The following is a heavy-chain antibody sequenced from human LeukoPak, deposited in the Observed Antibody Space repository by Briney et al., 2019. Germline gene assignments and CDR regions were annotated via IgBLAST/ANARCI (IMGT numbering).Heavy chain of an antibody. Sequence: GGSLRLSCAASGFTFDSYAMSWVRQAPGRGLEWVSSSSGGGSSTYYADSVKGRFTISRDNSKNTLYLQMDNLRIEDTAEYYCAKGDSARSGSYYGDCWGQGTLVTVSS. CDR2: SSGGGSST. CDR1: GFTFDSYA. V-gene: IGHV3-23*01. D-gene: IGHD1-26*01. CDR3: AKGDSARSGSYYGDC. J-gene: IGHJ4*02.